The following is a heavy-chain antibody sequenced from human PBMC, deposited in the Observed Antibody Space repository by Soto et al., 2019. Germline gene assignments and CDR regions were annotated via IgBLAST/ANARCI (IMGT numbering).Heavy chain of an antibody. CDR3: AGQDYGNAFDI. D-gene: IGHD4-17*01. V-gene: IGHV1-69*05. Sequence: SVKVSCKASGGTFSSYAISWVRQAPGQGLEWMGGIIPIFGTANYAQKFQGRVTMTRDTSTSTVYMELSSLRSEDTAVYYCAGQDYGNAFDIWGQGTMVTVSS. CDR2: IIPIFGTA. J-gene: IGHJ3*02. CDR1: GGTFSSYA.